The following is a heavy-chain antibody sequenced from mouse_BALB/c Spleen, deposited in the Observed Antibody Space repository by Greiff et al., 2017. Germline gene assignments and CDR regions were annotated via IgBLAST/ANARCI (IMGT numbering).Heavy chain of an antibody. D-gene: IGHD1-2*01. Sequence: QVQLKESGPDLVAPSQSLSITCTVSGFSLTSYGVHWVRQPPGKGLEWLVVIWSDGSTTYNSALKSRLSISKDNSKSQVFLKMNSLQTDDTAMYYCARGGTTATLGFAYWGQGTLVTVSA. CDR3: ARGGTTATLGFAY. CDR2: IWSDGST. J-gene: IGHJ3*01. V-gene: IGHV2-6-2*01. CDR1: GFSLTSYG.